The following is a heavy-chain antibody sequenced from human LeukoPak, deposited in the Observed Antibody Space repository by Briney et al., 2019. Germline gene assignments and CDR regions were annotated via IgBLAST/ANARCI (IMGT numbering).Heavy chain of an antibody. Sequence: GGSLRLSCAVSGFTFSSYWMSWVRQAPGKGLEWVANIKQDGSEKYYVESVKGRFTISRDNAKNSLYLQMNSLRAEDTALYYCAMATRWLNFDFWGQGTLVTVSS. V-gene: IGHV3-7*01. CDR2: IKQDGSEK. J-gene: IGHJ4*02. D-gene: IGHD5-24*01. CDR3: AMATRWLNFDF. CDR1: GFTFSSYW.